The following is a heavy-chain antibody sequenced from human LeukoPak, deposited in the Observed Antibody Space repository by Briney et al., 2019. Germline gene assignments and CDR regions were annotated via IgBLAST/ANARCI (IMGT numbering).Heavy chain of an antibody. J-gene: IGHJ6*02. Sequence: GGSPRLSCAASGFTFRSYWMSWVRDAPGKGLEWVANIKQDGSEKYYVDSVKGRFTISRDNAKNSLYLQMNSLRAEDTAVYYCAREEVATILYLYYYYGMDVWGQGTTVTVSS. CDR1: GFTFRSYW. CDR3: AREEVATILYLYYYYGMDV. V-gene: IGHV3-7*01. D-gene: IGHD5-12*01. CDR2: IKQDGSEK.